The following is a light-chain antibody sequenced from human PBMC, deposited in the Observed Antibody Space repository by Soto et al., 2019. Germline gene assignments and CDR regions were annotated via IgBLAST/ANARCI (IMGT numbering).Light chain of an antibody. Sequence: DVPLTQSPSSLSASLGDRVTITLRASQSISSYLNWYQQKPGKAPKLLIYDASSLESGVPSRFGGSGSGTEFTLTISSLQPEDFATYSCQQSYSTPWTFGQGTKVDIK. V-gene: IGKV1-39*01. CDR2: DAS. CDR3: QQSYSTPWT. J-gene: IGKJ1*01. CDR1: QSISSY.